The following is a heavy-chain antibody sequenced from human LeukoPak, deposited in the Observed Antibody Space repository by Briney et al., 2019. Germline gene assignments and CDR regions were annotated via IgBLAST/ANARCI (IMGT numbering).Heavy chain of an antibody. CDR1: GYTFTGYY. CDR3: ARDLDMVRGVISKGTNDY. V-gene: IGHV1-2*06. J-gene: IGHJ4*02. D-gene: IGHD3-10*01. Sequence: ASVKVSSKASGYTFTGYYMRWVRQAPGQGLEWMARINPNSGGTNYAQKFQGRVTMTRDTSISTAYMELSRLRSDDTAVYYCARDLDMVRGVISKGTNDYWGQGTLVTVSS. CDR2: INPNSGGT.